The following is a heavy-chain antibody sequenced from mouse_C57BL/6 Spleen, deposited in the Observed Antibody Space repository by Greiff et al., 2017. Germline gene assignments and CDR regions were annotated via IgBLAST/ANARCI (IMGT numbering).Heavy chain of an antibody. CDR2: ILPGSGST. J-gene: IGHJ3*01. Sequence: VQLQQSGAELMKPGASVKLSCKATGYKFTGYWIEWVKQRPGHGLEWIGEILPGSGSTNYNEKFKGKATFTADTSSNTAYMQLSSLTTEDAASYYCASGGNPWFAYWGQGTLVTVSA. V-gene: IGHV1-9*01. CDR3: ASGGNPWFAY. CDR1: GYKFTGYW. D-gene: IGHD2-1*01.